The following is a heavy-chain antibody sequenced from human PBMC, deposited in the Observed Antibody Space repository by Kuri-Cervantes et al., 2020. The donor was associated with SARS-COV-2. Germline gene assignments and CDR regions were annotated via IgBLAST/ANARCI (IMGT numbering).Heavy chain of an antibody. CDR3: TTDPSEWDDAFDI. Sequence: GGSLRLSCAASGFTFSDYYMSWIRQAPGKGLEWVSYISSSSSYIYYADSVKGRFTISRDNAKNSLYLQMNSLRAEDTAVYYCTTDPSEWDDAFDIWGQGTMVTVSS. CDR2: ISSSSSYI. D-gene: IGHD1-14*01. V-gene: IGHV3-11*06. J-gene: IGHJ3*02. CDR1: GFTFSDYY.